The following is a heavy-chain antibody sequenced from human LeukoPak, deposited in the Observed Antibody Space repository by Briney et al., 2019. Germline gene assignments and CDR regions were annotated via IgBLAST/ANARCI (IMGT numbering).Heavy chain of an antibody. V-gene: IGHV1-2*02. CDR3: ARGPEADAGIPYY. Sequence: GSLKVSCMDSGYTFTGDTIHSGPHKPRQRLERVGWINPHRGSTNYAQKFQGRVTTSRDTSISRASMELSRLRSDDTDVYYGARGPEADAGIPYYWGQGTLVTVSS. CDR2: INPHRGST. J-gene: IGHJ4*02. CDR1: GYTFTGDT. D-gene: IGHD6-13*01.